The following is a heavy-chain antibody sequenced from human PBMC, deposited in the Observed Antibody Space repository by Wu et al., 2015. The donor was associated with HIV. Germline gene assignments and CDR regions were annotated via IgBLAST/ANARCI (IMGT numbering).Heavy chain of an antibody. J-gene: IGHJ4*02. CDR1: EYTFTSYD. V-gene: IGHV1-8*01. CDR2: MNPNSGNT. CDR3: ARGKQLWFERSFDY. Sequence: QVQLVQSGAEVKKTGASVKVSCKASEYTFTSYDINWVRQATGQGLEWMGWMNPNSGNTGYAQKFQGRVTMTRNTSISTAYMELSSLRSEDTAVYYCARGKQLWFERSFDYWGQGTLVTVSS. D-gene: IGHD5-18*01.